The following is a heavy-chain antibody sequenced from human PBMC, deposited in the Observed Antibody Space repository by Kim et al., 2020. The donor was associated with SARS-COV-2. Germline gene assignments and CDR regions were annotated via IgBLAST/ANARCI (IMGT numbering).Heavy chain of an antibody. CDR1: GYTFETFS. J-gene: IGHJ5*02. Sequence: ASVKVSCKASGYTFETFSLYWVRQAPGQRFEWMGWINGGNGNTRYSQNFQGRLTITRDTSATTAYMELSGLTSKDTAVYFCAREGSGSYNWFDPWGQGTLVTVPS. D-gene: IGHD3-10*01. CDR2: INGGNGNT. CDR3: AREGSGSYNWFDP. V-gene: IGHV1-3*01.